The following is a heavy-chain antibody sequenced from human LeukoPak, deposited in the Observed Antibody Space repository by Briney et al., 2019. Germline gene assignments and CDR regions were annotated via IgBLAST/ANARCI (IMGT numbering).Heavy chain of an antibody. J-gene: IGHJ4*02. CDR3: AKATTAIVVDNFFDY. Sequence: GGSLRLSCVASGFTCSSYAMNWIRQAPGKGLEWVSAISGNGGATYYADSVKGRFTISRDNSKNTLHLQMNSLRAEDTALYYCAKATTAIVVDNFFDYWGQGTLVSVSS. V-gene: IGHV3-23*01. D-gene: IGHD3-22*01. CDR1: GFTCSSYA. CDR2: ISGNGGAT.